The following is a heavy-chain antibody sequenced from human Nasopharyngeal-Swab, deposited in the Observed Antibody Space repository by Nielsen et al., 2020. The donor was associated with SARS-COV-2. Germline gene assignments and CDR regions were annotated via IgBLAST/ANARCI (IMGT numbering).Heavy chain of an antibody. J-gene: IGHJ6*03. CDR3: ARLHYYYMDF. CDR2: INIDGSIT. Sequence: GESLKISCAASGYTFSNYWMHWVRQVPGKGLVWVSRINIDGSITDYADSVKGRFTISRDNSKNTVYLQLSSLGAEDTAVYYCARLHYYYMDFWGKGTTLTVSS. CDR1: GYTFSNYW. V-gene: IGHV3-74*01.